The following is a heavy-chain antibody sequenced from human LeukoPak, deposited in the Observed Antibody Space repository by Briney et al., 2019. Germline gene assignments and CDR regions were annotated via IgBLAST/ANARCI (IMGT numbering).Heavy chain of an antibody. J-gene: IGHJ3*02. Sequence: GGSLRLSCAASGFSVRTTYMSWVRQAPGKGLEWVSVLYTGGGSDHADSVKGRFTISRDNAKNSLYLQMNSLRAEDTAVYYCARDDHWGYAFDIWGQGTMVTVSS. CDR2: LYTGGGS. D-gene: IGHD3-16*01. CDR1: GFSVRTTY. V-gene: IGHV3-53*01. CDR3: ARDDHWGYAFDI.